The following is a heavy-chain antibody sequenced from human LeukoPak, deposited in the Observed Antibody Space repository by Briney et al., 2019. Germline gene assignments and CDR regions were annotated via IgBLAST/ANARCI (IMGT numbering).Heavy chain of an antibody. V-gene: IGHV3-30-3*01. CDR3: ARSFSSSWSCFDY. Sequence: GKSLRLSCAASGFTFSGYPIHWVRQAPGKGLEWVAVISYDGSNKYYADSVKGRFTISRDNSKNTLYLQMNSLRAEDTAVYYCARSFSSSWSCFDYWGQGTLVTVSS. D-gene: IGHD6-13*01. J-gene: IGHJ4*02. CDR2: ISYDGSNK. CDR1: GFTFSGYP.